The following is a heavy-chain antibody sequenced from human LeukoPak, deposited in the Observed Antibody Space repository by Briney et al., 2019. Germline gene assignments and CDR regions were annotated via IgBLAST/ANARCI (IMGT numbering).Heavy chain of an antibody. J-gene: IGHJ3*02. V-gene: IGHV4-59*01. CDR2: IYYTGTT. CDR1: GGSISSYY. Sequence: SETLSLTCTVSGGSISSYYWSWIRQPPGKGLEWIGYIYYTGTTNYNPSLNSRVTISVDTSKNQFSLKLSSVTAADTAVYYCARVGGQQPVPSHAFDIWGQGTMVTVSS. D-gene: IGHD6-13*01. CDR3: ARVGGQQPVPSHAFDI.